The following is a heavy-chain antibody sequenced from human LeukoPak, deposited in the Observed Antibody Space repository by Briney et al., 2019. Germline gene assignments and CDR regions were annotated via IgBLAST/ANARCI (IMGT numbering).Heavy chain of an antibody. CDR3: AREQVVVGRGYYGMDV. J-gene: IGHJ6*02. D-gene: IGHD2-2*01. CDR2: ISYDGSKK. Sequence: HAGGSLRLSCAASGFTFSSYGMHWVRQAPGKGLEWVAVISYDGSKKYYADSVKGRFTISRDNSMNTLYLQMNSLRVDDTAVYYCAREQVVVGRGYYGMDVWGQGTTVTVSS. CDR1: GFTFSSYG. V-gene: IGHV3-30*03.